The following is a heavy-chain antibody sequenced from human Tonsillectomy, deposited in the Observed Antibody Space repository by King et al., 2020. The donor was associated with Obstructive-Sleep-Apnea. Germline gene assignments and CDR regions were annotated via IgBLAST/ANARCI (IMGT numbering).Heavy chain of an antibody. V-gene: IGHV3-7*01. Sequence: VQLVESGGGLVQPGGSLRLSCAASGFTFSSYWMSWVRQAPGKGLEWVANIKQDGSERYYVDSVKGRFTISRDNAKNSLYLQMNSLRAEDTAVYYCASPEKYIVATIGYWGQGTLVTVSS. CDR3: ASPEKYIVATIGY. D-gene: IGHD5-12*01. CDR1: GFTFSSYW. J-gene: IGHJ4*02. CDR2: IKQDGSER.